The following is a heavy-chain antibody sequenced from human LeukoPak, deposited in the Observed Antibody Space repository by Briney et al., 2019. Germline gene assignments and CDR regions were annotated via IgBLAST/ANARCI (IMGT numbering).Heavy chain of an antibody. D-gene: IGHD3-3*01. CDR3: ARDSITIFGVINY. V-gene: IGHV3-20*04. J-gene: IGHJ4*02. CDR1: GFTFDDYG. CDR2: INWNGGST. Sequence: GGSLRLSCAASGFTFDDYGMSWVRQAPGKGLEWVSGINWNGGSTVYVDSVKGRFTISRDSAKNSLYLQMNSLRAEDTAVYYCARDSITIFGVINYWGQGTLVTVSS.